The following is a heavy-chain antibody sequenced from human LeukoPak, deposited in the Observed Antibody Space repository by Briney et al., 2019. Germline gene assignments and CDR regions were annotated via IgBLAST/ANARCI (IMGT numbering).Heavy chain of an antibody. CDR3: ARDLGYGEFDY. CDR1: GGSISSGSYY. J-gene: IGHJ4*02. Sequence: SQALSLTCTVSGGSISSGSYYWSWIRQPAGKGLEWIGRIYTSGSTNYNPSLKSRVTISVDTSKNQFSLKLSSVTAADTAVYYCARDLGYGEFDYWGQGTLVTVSS. CDR2: IYTSGST. D-gene: IGHD4-17*01. V-gene: IGHV4-61*02.